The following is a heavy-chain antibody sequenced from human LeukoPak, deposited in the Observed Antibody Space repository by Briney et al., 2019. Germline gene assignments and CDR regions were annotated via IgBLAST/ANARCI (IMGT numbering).Heavy chain of an antibody. CDR1: GYTFTSYD. D-gene: IGHD2-15*01. CDR3: ARVPDLGYCSGGSCYYFDY. CDR2: MNPNSGNT. V-gene: IGHV1-8*01. Sequence: ASVKLSCKASGYTFTSYDINWGRQAPGQGLEWMGWMNPNSGNTGYSQKFQGRGTMTRNTSTNTAYMELSSLRSEDRAVYYCARVPDLGYCSGGSCYYFDYWGQGTLVTVSS. J-gene: IGHJ4*02.